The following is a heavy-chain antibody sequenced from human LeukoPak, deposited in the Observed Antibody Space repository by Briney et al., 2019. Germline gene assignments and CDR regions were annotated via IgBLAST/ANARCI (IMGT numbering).Heavy chain of an antibody. V-gene: IGHV3-23*01. CDR3: ARDAGQPVVVPAAMSDYYYYYMGV. CDR2: ISGRADLT. D-gene: IGHD2-2*01. CDR1: GFTFSTYG. J-gene: IGHJ6*03. Sequence: GETLRLSCAASGFTFSTYGITWVRQAPGKGLEWVSAISGRADLTFYADSVKGRFTISRDNSKNTLYLQMNSLRAEDTAVYYCARDAGQPVVVPAAMSDYYYYYMGVWGKGTTVTISS.